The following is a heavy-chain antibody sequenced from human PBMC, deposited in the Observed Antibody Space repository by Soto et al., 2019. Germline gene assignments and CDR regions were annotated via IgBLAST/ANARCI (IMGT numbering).Heavy chain of an antibody. J-gene: IGHJ4*02. CDR1: GGSISSGGYY. V-gene: IGHV4-31*03. CDR3: ARGTPWLLSDY. D-gene: IGHD3-22*01. CDR2: IYYSGST. Sequence: PSETLSLTCTVSGGSISSGGYYWSWIRQHPGKGLEWIGYIYYSGSTYYNPSLKSRVTISVDTSKNQFSLKLSSVTAADTAVYYCARGTPWLLSDYWGQGTLVTVSS.